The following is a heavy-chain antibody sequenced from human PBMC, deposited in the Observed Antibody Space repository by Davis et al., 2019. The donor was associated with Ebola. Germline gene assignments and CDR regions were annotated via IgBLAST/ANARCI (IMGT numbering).Heavy chain of an antibody. CDR2: INPSGGST. V-gene: IGHV1-46*01. Sequence: AASVKVSCKASGYTFTNYYMHWVRQAPGQGLEWMGIINPSGGSTSYAQKFQGRVTMTRDTSTSTVYMELSSLRAEDTAVYYCAKDYDSSGYYDYWGQGTLVTVSS. J-gene: IGHJ4*02. D-gene: IGHD3-22*01. CDR1: GYTFTNYY. CDR3: AKDYDSSGYYDY.